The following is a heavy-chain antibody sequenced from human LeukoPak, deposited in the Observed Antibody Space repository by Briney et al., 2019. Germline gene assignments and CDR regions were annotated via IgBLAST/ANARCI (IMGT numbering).Heavy chain of an antibody. Sequence: GGSLRLSCAASGFTFSSYGMSWVRQAPGKGLEWVAFIRYDGSNKYYADSVKGRFTISRDNSKNTLYLQMNSLRAEDTAVYYCAKDLRLPTYWYFDLWGRGTLVTVSS. V-gene: IGHV3-30*02. CDR3: AKDLRLPTYWYFDL. CDR1: GFTFSSYG. J-gene: IGHJ2*01. CDR2: IRYDGSNK.